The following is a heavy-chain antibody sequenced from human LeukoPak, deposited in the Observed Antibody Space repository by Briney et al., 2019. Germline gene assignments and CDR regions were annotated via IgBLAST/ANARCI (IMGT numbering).Heavy chain of an antibody. Sequence: GGSLRLSCAASGFTFSSYAMSWVRQAPGKGLEWLSAISGSGGSTYYADSVRGRFTISRDNSKNTLYLQMNSLRAEDTAVYYCAKDRWYSSSSVWFWFDPWGQGTLVTVSS. CDR2: ISGSGGST. J-gene: IGHJ5*02. CDR1: GFTFSSYA. D-gene: IGHD6-6*01. V-gene: IGHV3-23*01. CDR3: AKDRWYSSSSVWFWFDP.